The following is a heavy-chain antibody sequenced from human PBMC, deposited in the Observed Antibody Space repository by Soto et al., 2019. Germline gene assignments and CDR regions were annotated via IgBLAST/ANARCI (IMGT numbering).Heavy chain of an antibody. CDR3: VTDQGGLGGNYY. J-gene: IGHJ4*02. D-gene: IGHD3-16*01. V-gene: IGHV3-21*01. CDR2: ISSSSSHV. Sequence: EVQLVESGGGLVRPGGSLRLSCITSGLRFSGYSMNWVRQAPGRGLEWVSAISSSSSHVFYTDSAKGRFTISRDNDKNTLHLQVNSLGVEVTAIYYCVTDQGGLGGNYYGGQGTLVTVSS. CDR1: GLRFSGYS.